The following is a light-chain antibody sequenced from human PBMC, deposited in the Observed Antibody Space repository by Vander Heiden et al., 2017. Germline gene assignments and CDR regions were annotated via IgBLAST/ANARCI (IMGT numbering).Light chain of an antibody. Sequence: EVGWTQSPATLSVSPGERATLSCRARQSVHSNLAWYQQKPGQAPRLLNDAASTRATGFPARCSGSVSGTEFTLTISNLQSEDVAVYYCQQYNDWPLTFGGGTNVEIK. CDR2: AAS. J-gene: IGKJ4*01. CDR1: QSVHSN. V-gene: IGKV3-15*01. CDR3: QQYNDWPLT.